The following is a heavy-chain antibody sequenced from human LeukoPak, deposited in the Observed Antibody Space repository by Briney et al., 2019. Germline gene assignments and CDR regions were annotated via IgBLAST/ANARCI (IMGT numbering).Heavy chain of an antibody. CDR2: ISGSGGST. CDR1: GFTFSSYA. D-gene: IGHD6-19*01. V-gene: IGHV3-23*01. J-gene: IGHJ4*02. Sequence: GSLRLSCAASGFTFSSYAMSWVRQAPGKGLEWVSAISGSGGSTYYADSVKGRFTISRDNSKNTLYLQMNSLRAEDTAVYYCAKRTIAVTTTHYFDYWGQGTLVTVSS. CDR3: AKRTIAVTTTHYFDY.